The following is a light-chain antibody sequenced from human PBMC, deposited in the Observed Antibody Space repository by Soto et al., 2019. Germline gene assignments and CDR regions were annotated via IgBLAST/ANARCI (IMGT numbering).Light chain of an antibody. CDR2: KGT. Sequence: QSVLAQPASVSGSPGQSITISCTGTSSDVGAYNSVSWYQQHPHRAPQVIIYKGTQRPSGVSNRFSGSTSGNAASLTISALQADDEADYFCCSSAGDLALFGGGTKVTVL. CDR1: SSDVGAYNS. CDR3: CSSAGDLAL. J-gene: IGLJ2*01. V-gene: IGLV2-23*01.